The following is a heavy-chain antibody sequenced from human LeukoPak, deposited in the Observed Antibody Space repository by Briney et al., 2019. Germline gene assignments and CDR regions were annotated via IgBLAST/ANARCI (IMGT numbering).Heavy chain of an antibody. CDR2: IYYSGST. J-gene: IGHJ6*02. CDR3: ARDRRKGYYYYYGMDV. CDR1: GGSINSYY. V-gene: IGHV4-59*01. Sequence: SETLSLTCSVSGGSINSYYWSWIRQPPGKGLEWIGYIYYSGSTNYNPSLKSRVTISVDTSKNQFSLKLSSVTAADTAVYYCARDRRKGYYYYYGMDVWGQGTTVTVSS.